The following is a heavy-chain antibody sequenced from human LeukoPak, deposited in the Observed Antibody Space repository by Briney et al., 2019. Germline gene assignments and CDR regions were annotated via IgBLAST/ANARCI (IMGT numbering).Heavy chain of an antibody. D-gene: IGHD3-10*01. J-gene: IGHJ1*01. CDR3: ASRVREYFQH. V-gene: IGHV4-34*01. CDR2: INHSGST. CDR1: GFTFSNAW. Sequence: GSLRLSCADSGFTFSNAWMSWVRQAPGKGLEWIGEINHSGSTNYNPSLKSRVTISVDTSKNQFSLKLSSVTAADTAVYYCASRVREYFQHWGQGTLVTVSS.